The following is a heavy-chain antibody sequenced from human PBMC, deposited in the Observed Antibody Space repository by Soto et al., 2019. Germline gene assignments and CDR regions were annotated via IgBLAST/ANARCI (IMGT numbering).Heavy chain of an antibody. D-gene: IGHD6-19*01. CDR3: AIGGQWLVPFDY. Sequence: EVQLVESGGGLVQPGGSLRLSCAASGFTFSSYSMNWVRQAPGKGLEWVSYIRSSSSTIYYADSVKGRFTISRDNAKNSLYLQMNSLRDEDSAVYDCAIGGQWLVPFDYWGQGTLVTVSS. J-gene: IGHJ4*02. CDR2: IRSSSSTI. V-gene: IGHV3-48*02. CDR1: GFTFSSYS.